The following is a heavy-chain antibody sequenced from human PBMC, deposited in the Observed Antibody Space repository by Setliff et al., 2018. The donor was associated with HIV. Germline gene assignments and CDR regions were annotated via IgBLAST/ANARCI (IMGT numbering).Heavy chain of an antibody. J-gene: IGHJ4*02. CDR1: GGSISSNSYY. Sequence: SETLSLTCTVSGGSISSNSYYWGWFRQPPGKGLEWIGSIYCSGSTYYTPSLKSRVTISLDTSKNQFSLNLSSVTAADTAMYYCARDSIAVAGIGHYFDYWGRGTLVTVSS. D-gene: IGHD6-19*01. V-gene: IGHV4-39*07. CDR2: IYCSGST. CDR3: ARDSIAVAGIGHYFDY.